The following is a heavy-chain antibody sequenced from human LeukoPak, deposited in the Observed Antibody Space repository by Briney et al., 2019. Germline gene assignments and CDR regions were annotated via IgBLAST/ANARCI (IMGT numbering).Heavy chain of an antibody. CDR2: INHRGST. CDR1: AGSFSGYY. CDR3: ARARAHLKYYYDRSGYYYFDY. D-gene: IGHD3-22*01. Sequence: SETLSLTCAVDAGSFSGYYWSWIRQPPEKGLEWIWEINHRGSTNYNPSLKSRVTISVDTSKNQFSLKLSSVTAADTAVYYCARARAHLKYYYDRSGYYYFDYWGQGTLVTVSS. V-gene: IGHV4-34*01. J-gene: IGHJ4*02.